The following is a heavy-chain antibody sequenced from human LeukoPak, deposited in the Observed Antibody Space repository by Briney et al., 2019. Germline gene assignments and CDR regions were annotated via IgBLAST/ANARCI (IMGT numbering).Heavy chain of an antibody. D-gene: IGHD3-22*01. CDR2: ISSSISYI. J-gene: IGHJ3*02. CDR3: ARDNDSSGYYRGAFDI. CDR1: GFTFSSYA. Sequence: GGSLRLSCAASGFTFSSYAMNWVRQAPGEGLEWVSAISSSISYIYYADSVKGRFTIPRDNAKNSLYLQMNSLRAEDTAVYYCARDNDSSGYYRGAFDIWGQGTMVTVSS. V-gene: IGHV3-21*01.